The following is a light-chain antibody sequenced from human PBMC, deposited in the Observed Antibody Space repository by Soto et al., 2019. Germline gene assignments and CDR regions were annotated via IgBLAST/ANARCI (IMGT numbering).Light chain of an antibody. CDR1: SSDVGGYNY. Sequence: QSALTQPRSVSGSTGQSVTISCTGTSSDVGGYNYVSWYQQHPGKAPKLMIYDVSKRPSGVPDRFSGSKSVNTASLTISGLQAEDEADYYCCSYAGSYTHVFGTGTKLTVL. CDR2: DVS. J-gene: IGLJ1*01. CDR3: CSYAGSYTHV. V-gene: IGLV2-11*01.